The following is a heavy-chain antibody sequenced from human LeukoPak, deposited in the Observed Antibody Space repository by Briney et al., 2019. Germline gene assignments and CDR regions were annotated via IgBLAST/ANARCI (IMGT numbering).Heavy chain of an antibody. J-gene: IGHJ4*02. V-gene: IGHV4-59*06. Sequence: SETLSLTCTISGGSISSSYWSWIRQHPGKGLEWIGYIYYSGSTYYNPSLKSRVTISVDTSKNQFSLKLSSVTAADTAVYYCARADSSGYGLRYWGQGTLVTVSS. CDR2: IYYSGST. CDR3: ARADSSGYGLRY. CDR1: GGSISSSY. D-gene: IGHD3-22*01.